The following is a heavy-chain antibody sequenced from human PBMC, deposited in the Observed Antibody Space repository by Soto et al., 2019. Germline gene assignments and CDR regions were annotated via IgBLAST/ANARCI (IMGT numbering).Heavy chain of an antibody. Sequence: ASVKVSCKASGYTFTSYAMHWVRPAPGQRLEWMGWINAGNGNTKYSQKFQGRVTITRDTSASTAYMELSSLRSEDTAVYYCARGRIAVAGDFDYWGQGTLVTVSS. CDR1: GYTFTSYA. CDR2: INAGNGNT. CDR3: ARGRIAVAGDFDY. D-gene: IGHD6-19*01. J-gene: IGHJ4*02. V-gene: IGHV1-3*01.